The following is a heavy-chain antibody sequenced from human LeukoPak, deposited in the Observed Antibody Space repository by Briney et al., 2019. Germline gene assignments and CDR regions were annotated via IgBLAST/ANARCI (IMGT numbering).Heavy chain of an antibody. J-gene: IGHJ4*02. V-gene: IGHV4-61*02. Sequence: SQTLSLTCNVSGGSISSGSDYWSWIRQPAGKGLEWIGRIYTSGSTNYNPSLKSRVTISVDTSKNQFSLKLTSVTAADTAVYYCAREAPGPPYYFYYWGQGTLVTVSS. CDR3: AREAPGPPYYFYY. CDR1: GGSISSGSDY. CDR2: IYTSGST.